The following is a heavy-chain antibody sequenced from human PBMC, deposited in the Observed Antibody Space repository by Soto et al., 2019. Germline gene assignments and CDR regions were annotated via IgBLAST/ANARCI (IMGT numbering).Heavy chain of an antibody. CDR2: IIPLFGTT. V-gene: IGHV1-69*01. D-gene: IGHD4-17*01. Sequence: QVQLVQSGAEVKKPGSSVKVSCKASGGTFTSYTITWVLQAPGQGLEWMREIIPLFGTTNYAQNFQGRVTITADESTTTAYMELSRLRSVETEVYYCARETTTVTRDYLYHVMDVWGKVTTVTVS. CDR3: ARETTTVTRDYLYHVMDV. J-gene: IGHJ6*04. CDR1: GGTFTSYT.